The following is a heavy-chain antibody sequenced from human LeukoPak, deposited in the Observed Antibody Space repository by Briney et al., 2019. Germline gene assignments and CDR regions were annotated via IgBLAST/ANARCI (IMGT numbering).Heavy chain of an antibody. J-gene: IGHJ5*02. CDR3: ARGGPRGVVVPAAIGRQNWFDP. CDR2: IYASGST. D-gene: IGHD2-2*01. V-gene: IGHV4-4*07. Sequence: SETLSLTCTVSGGSISSYNWSWIRKPAGKGLERIGRIYASGSTNYNPSLRSRVTMSVDTSKNQFSLKLSSVTAADTAVYYCARGGPRGVVVPAAIGRQNWFDPWGQGTLVTVSS. CDR1: GGSISSYN.